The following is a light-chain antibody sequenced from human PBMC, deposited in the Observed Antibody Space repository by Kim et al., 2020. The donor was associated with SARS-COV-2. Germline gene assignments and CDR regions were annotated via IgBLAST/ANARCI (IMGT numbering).Light chain of an antibody. J-gene: IGKJ2*01. CDR2: DAS. CDR1: QSISKW. Sequence: DIQMTQSPSTLSASVGDSVTITCRASQSISKWLAWYQVKPGKAPKVLIYDASSLESGVPSRFSGSGSGTEFTLAINSLQPDDFATYYCLHYGGYFGQGTKLEIK. V-gene: IGKV1-5*01. CDR3: LHYGGY.